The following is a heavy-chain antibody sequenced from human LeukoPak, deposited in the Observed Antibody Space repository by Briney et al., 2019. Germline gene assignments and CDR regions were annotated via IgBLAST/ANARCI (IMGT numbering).Heavy chain of an antibody. D-gene: IGHD2-21*01. V-gene: IGHV4-61*02. CDR3: ARVPRGGCDPFDY. CDR1: GGSISSSSYY. J-gene: IGHJ4*02. CDR2: IYTSGST. Sequence: KPSETLSLTCTVSGGSISSSSYYWSWIRQPAGKGLEWIGRIYTSGSTNYNPSLKSRVTISVDTSKNQFSLKLSSVTAADTAVYYCARVPRGGCDPFDYWGQGTLVTVSS.